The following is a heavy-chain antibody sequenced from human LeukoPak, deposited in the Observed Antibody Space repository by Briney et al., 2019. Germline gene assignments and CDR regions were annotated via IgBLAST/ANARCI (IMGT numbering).Heavy chain of an antibody. CDR3: ARHSRGYCSSTSCQTLDI. Sequence: SETLSLTCTVSGGSISSSSYYWGWIRQPPGKGLEWIGSIYYSGSTYYNPSLKSRVTISVDTSKNQFSLKLSSVTAADTAVYYCARHSRGYCSSTSCQTLDIWGQGTMVTVSS. J-gene: IGHJ3*02. CDR1: GGSISSSSYY. D-gene: IGHD2-2*01. CDR2: IYYSGST. V-gene: IGHV4-39*01.